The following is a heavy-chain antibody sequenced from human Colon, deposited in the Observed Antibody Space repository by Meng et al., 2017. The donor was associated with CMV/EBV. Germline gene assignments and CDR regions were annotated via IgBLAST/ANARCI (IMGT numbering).Heavy chain of an antibody. V-gene: IGHV1-69*04. D-gene: IGHD3-10*01. Sequence: SVKVSCKASGYTFTGYYMHWVRQAPGQGLEWMGRIIPILGIANYAQKFQGRVTITADKSTSTAYMELSSLRSEDTAVYYCARGPGGEFDYWGQGTLVTVSS. J-gene: IGHJ4*02. CDR1: GYTFTGYY. CDR3: ARGPGGEFDY. CDR2: IIPILGIA.